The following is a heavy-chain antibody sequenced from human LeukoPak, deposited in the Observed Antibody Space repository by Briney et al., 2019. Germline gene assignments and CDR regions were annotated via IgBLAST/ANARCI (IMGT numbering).Heavy chain of an antibody. Sequence: GGSLRLSCAASGFSVSTNYMTWVRQAPGKGLEWVSLIHSGDSTYYADSVRGRFTISRDNSKNTLFLQMTSLRAEDTAVYYCARDLRLRGYSDYDFEWGQGTLVTVSS. CDR1: GFSVSTNY. CDR2: IHSGDST. J-gene: IGHJ4*02. D-gene: IGHD5-12*01. V-gene: IGHV3-66*01. CDR3: ARDLRLRGYSDYDFE.